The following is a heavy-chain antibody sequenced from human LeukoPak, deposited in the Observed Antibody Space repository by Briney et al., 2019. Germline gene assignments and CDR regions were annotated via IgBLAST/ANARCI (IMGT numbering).Heavy chain of an antibody. Sequence: KVSCKASGYSFTSYWIGWVRQMPGKGLEWMGIIYPGDSDTRYSPSFQGQVTISVDKSINTAYLQWSSLKASDTAMYYCARHRTRGWDDAFDIWGQGTMVTVSS. J-gene: IGHJ3*02. CDR3: ARHRTRGWDDAFDI. V-gene: IGHV5-51*01. CDR1: GYSFTSYW. CDR2: IYPGDSDT. D-gene: IGHD6-19*01.